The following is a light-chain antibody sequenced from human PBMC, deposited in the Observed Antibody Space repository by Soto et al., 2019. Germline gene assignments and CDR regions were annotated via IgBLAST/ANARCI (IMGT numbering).Light chain of an antibody. CDR2: DVS. V-gene: IGLV2-14*01. CDR1: SSDVGGYNY. Sequence: QSALTQPASVSGSPGQSITISCTGTSSDVGGYNYVSWYQQHPGKAPKLIIYDVSNRPSGVSNRFSGSKSGNTASLTISGLQAEYEADYYCSSYTSSSTRVFGTGTKPTVL. J-gene: IGLJ1*01. CDR3: SSYTSSSTRV.